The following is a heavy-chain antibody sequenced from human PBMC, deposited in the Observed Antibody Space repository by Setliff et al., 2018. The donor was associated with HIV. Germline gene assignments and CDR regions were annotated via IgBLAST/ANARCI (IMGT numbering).Heavy chain of an antibody. V-gene: IGHV1-69*13. CDR1: GGTFSLYA. J-gene: IGHJ4*02. CDR3: ARDLIRITPHGDLPF. Sequence: SVKVSCKASGGTFSLYAINWVRQAPGQGLEWMGGIIPIFNTANYAQKFQGRVTITADGSSTTAYMELSALRSDDTALYYCARDLIRITPHGDLPFWGQGTLVTVSS. CDR2: IIPIFNTA. D-gene: IGHD2-15*01.